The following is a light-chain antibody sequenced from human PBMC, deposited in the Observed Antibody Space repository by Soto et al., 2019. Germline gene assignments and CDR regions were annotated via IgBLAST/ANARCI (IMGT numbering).Light chain of an antibody. J-gene: IGLJ2*01. CDR1: SSDVGGYNY. CDR3: SSYTGSSTVV. V-gene: IGLV2-14*01. CDR2: DVS. Sequence: QSVLTQPAYVSGSPVQWITISCTGTSSDVGGYNYVSWYQQHPGKAPKLMIYDVSNRPSGVSNRFSGSKSANTASLTISGLKAADEADYYCSSYTGSSTVVFGGGTKLPDL.